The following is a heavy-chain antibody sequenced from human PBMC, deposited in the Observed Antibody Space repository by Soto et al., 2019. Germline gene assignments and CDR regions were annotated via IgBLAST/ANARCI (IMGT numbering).Heavy chain of an antibody. J-gene: IGHJ5*02. CDR3: ARDPQINSDTSGYVGS. V-gene: IGHV3-33*01. Sequence: GGSLRLSCTASGFTFRRHSMHWVRQAPGKGLEWVAVIWDDGSETRYADSVRGRFTVSRDNSKNTLFLQMSSLRAEDTAVYYCARDPQINSDTSGYVGSWGPGTLVTVSS. D-gene: IGHD3-22*01. CDR2: IWDDGSET. CDR1: GFTFRRHS.